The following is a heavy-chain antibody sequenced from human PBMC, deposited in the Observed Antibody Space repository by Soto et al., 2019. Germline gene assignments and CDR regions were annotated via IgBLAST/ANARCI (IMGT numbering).Heavy chain of an antibody. D-gene: IGHD2-2*01. CDR2: VSGYNGDT. J-gene: IGHJ6*02. V-gene: IGHV1-18*04. CDR3: ARSPDSVVVTGATGGVDV. Sequence: QVQLVQSGAEVKKPGASVKVSCKASGYTFTNYGITWVRQAPGQGLEWMGWVSGYNGDTNYARKVQGRGAMTTDTSTSTAYMELRSLTSDDTAVYYCARSPDSVVVTGATGGVDVWGQGTTVTVSS. CDR1: GYTFTNYG.